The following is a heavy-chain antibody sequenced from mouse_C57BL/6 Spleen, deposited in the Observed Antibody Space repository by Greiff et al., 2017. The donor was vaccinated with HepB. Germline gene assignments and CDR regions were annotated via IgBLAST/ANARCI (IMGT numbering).Heavy chain of an antibody. J-gene: IGHJ3*01. Sequence: EVHLVESGGGLVQPGGSLSLSCAASGFTFTDYYMSWVRQPPGKALEWLGFIRNKANGYTTEYSASVKGRFTISRDNSQSVLYLQMNALRAEDSATYYCARGGSEAWFAYWGQGTLVTVSA. CDR1: GFTFTDYY. D-gene: IGHD1-1*01. CDR3: ARGGSEAWFAY. V-gene: IGHV7-3*01. CDR2: IRNKANGYTT.